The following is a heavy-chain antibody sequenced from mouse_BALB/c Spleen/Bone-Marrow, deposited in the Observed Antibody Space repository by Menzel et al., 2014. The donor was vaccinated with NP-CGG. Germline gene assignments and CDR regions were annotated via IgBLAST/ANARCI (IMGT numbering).Heavy chain of an antibody. Sequence: DVQLQESGPDLVKPSQSLSLPCTVTGYSITSGYSWHWIRQFPGNTLEWMGYIHYSGSTNYNPSLKSQISITRDTSKNQFFLQLNSVTTEDTATYYCTRRGLYYGYAMDYWGQGTSVTVSS. CDR1: GYSITSGYS. V-gene: IGHV3-1*02. J-gene: IGHJ4*01. CDR3: TRRGLYYGYAMDY. CDR2: IHYSGST. D-gene: IGHD1-1*02.